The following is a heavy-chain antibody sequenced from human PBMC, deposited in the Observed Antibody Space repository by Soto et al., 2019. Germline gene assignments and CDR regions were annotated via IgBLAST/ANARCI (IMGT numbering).Heavy chain of an antibody. CDR3: ARHIALPRTRGFYF. Sequence: SETLSLTCAVSGGSISDNWWSWVRQPPGKGLEWIGEIYHTGTTHYNPSLWSRVTISIDKSKNQFSLKLSSVTAADTAVYYCARHIALPRTRGFYFWGQGTLVTVSS. V-gene: IGHV4-4*02. CDR1: GGSISDNW. D-gene: IGHD2-21*01. J-gene: IGHJ4*02. CDR2: IYHTGTT.